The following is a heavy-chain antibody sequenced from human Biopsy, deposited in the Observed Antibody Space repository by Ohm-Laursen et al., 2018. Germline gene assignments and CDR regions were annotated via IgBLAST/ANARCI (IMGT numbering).Heavy chain of an antibody. V-gene: IGHV4-59*02. D-gene: IGHD4-11*01. CDR2: IYYSVMT. Sequence: GTLSLTCTVSGDSATKYYWSWIRQPPGKGLEWIGHIYYSVMTNYNPSLQSRVSISVDTSRNQVSLTLSSVTAADTAVYYCARDSGILNYGNFKYYHYYGMDVWGQGTKVAVSS. J-gene: IGHJ6*02. CDR3: ARDSGILNYGNFKYYHYYGMDV. CDR1: GDSATKYY.